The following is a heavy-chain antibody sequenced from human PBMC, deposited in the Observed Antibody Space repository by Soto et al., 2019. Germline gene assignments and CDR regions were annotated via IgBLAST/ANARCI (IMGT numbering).Heavy chain of an antibody. V-gene: IGHV3-48*01. CDR3: ARDNRLAVAGKYYYAIDV. CDR2: IIGGSRTI. CDR1: GFTFSTYS. Sequence: GSLRLSCAASGFTFSTYSMNWVRQAPGKGLEWVSYIIGGSRTINHADSVKGLFTISRDNAKNSLYLQMNSLRAEDTAVYYCARDNRLAVAGKYYYAIDVWGQGTTVTVSS. D-gene: IGHD6-19*01. J-gene: IGHJ6*02.